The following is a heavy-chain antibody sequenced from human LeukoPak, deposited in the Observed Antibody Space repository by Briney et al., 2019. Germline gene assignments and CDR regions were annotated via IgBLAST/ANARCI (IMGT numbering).Heavy chain of an antibody. V-gene: IGHV3-53*01. D-gene: IGHD6-13*01. CDR2: LYSGGST. CDR1: GFTVRSNY. J-gene: IGHJ3*02. Sequence: PGGSLRLFCAASGFTVRSNYMSGRREAPGKGLEYGSDLYSGGSTYYADSVKGRFTISRNNSKNALYLQMNSLRAEDTAVYYCARDLVDSSSLGRAFDIWGQGTMVTVSS. CDR3: ARDLVDSSSLGRAFDI.